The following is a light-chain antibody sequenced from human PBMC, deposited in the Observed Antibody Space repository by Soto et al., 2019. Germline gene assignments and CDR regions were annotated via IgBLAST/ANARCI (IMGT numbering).Light chain of an antibody. V-gene: IGKV3-11*01. J-gene: IGKJ2*01. CDR3: QQRNTWPET. Sequence: EIGLTQSPATLSLSPGERATLSCRAHQSVNSHLAWYQQKPGQAPRLLIFETSNRATGVPVKFSGSGSGTDFTLTISSLEPEDCAIYYCQQRNTWPETFGQGTNLEIK. CDR2: ETS. CDR1: QSVNSH.